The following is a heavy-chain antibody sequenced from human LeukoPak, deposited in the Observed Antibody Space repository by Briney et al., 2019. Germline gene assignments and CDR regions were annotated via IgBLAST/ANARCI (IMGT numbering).Heavy chain of an antibody. CDR1: GFRFSSYE. V-gene: IGHV3-33*08. CDR2: IWYDGSNK. J-gene: IGHJ3*02. Sequence: PGGSLRLSCAASGFRFSSYEMHWVRQSPGKGLEWVAVIWYDGSNKYYADSVKGRFTISRDNSKNTLYLQMNSLRAEDTAVYYCANSYGDYVYAFDIWGQGTMVTVSS. D-gene: IGHD4-17*01. CDR3: ANSYGDYVYAFDI.